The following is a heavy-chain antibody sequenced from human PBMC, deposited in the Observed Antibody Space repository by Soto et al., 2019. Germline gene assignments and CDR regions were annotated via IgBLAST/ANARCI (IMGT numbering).Heavy chain of an antibody. Sequence: QVQLVQSGAEVKKPGSPVTVSCKASGGTFSNHTFNWVRQASGQGLEWMGGIMPIYGTANYAQKFQARLTIIADEVTGTAYMDLSSLRPQDTAVYYCARGVAVAGTTPLRFDLWGQGTLVAVSS. CDR3: ARGVAVAGTTPLRFDL. J-gene: IGHJ5*02. V-gene: IGHV1-69*01. CDR1: GGTFSNHT. D-gene: IGHD6-19*01. CDR2: IMPIYGTA.